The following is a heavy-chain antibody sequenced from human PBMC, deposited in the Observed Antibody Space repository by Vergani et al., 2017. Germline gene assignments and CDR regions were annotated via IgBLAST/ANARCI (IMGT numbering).Heavy chain of an antibody. CDR1: GGSISSGSYY. D-gene: IGHD3-9*01. J-gene: IGHJ6*02. CDR2: IYTSGST. V-gene: IGHV4-61*02. Sequence: QVQLQESGPGLVKPSQTLSLTCTVSGGSISSGSYYWSWIRQPAGKGLEWIGRIYTSGSTNDNPSLKSRVTISVETSKNQFSLKLSSVTAADTAVYYCARVASLTGYPREPLYGMDVWGQG. CDR3: ARVASLTGYPREPLYGMDV.